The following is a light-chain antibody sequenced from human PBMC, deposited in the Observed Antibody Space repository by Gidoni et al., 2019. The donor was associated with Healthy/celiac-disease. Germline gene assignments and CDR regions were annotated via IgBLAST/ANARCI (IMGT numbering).Light chain of an antibody. CDR1: SSDVGGYNY. CDR3: SSYTSSSTLPYV. CDR2: DVS. Sequence: QSALTHPASVSVSPGHSITISCTGTSSDVGGYNYVSWYQQHPGKAPKLMIYDVSNRPSGVSNRLSGSKSGNTASLIISGLQAEDEADYYCSSYTSSSTLPYVFGTGNKVTVL. V-gene: IGLV2-14*01. J-gene: IGLJ1*01.